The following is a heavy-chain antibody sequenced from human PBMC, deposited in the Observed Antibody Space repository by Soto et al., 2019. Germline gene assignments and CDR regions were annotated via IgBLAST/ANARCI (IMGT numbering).Heavy chain of an antibody. CDR3: ARGVGSGSYYNQYNWFDP. CDR1: GYTFTNYG. D-gene: IGHD3-10*01. V-gene: IGHV1-18*01. CDR2: ISAYNGNT. J-gene: IGHJ5*02. Sequence: QVQLVQSGAEVKKPGASVKVSCKASGYTFTNYGISWVRQAPGQGLEWMGWISAYNGNTKYAQKLQGRVTMTTDTSTSTAYMELRSLRSDDTAMYYCARGVGSGSYYNQYNWFDPWGQGTLVTVSS.